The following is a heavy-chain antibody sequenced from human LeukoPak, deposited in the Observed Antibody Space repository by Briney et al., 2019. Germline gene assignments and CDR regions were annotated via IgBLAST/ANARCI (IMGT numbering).Heavy chain of an antibody. CDR3: ATFPDDYSGYYPLNY. V-gene: IGHV1-18*01. CDR1: GYTFSTYG. D-gene: IGHD3-22*01. CDR2: ISVHNGNT. J-gene: IGHJ4*02. Sequence: ASVKVSCKASGYTFSTYGISWVRQAPGQGLEWMGWISVHNGNTNYAQKLQGRVAMTTDTSTSTAYMELRSLRSDDTAVHYCATFPDDYSGYYPLNYWGQGTLVTVSS.